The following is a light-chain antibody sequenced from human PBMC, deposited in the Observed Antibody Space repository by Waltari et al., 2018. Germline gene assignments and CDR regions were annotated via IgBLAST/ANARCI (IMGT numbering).Light chain of an antibody. J-gene: IGLJ3*02. Sequence: QSALTQPASVSGSPGQSITISCTGTSSDVGSYNIVSCYQQHPGKAPKLMIYEGNKRPSGVSNRFSGSKSGNTASLTISGLQGEDEADYHCCSYAGSNTFVVFGGGTKLTVL. CDR3: CSYAGSNTFVV. CDR1: SSDVGSYNI. CDR2: EGN. V-gene: IGLV2-23*03.